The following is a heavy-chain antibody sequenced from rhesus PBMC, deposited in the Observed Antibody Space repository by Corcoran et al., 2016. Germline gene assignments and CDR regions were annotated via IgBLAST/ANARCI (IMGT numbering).Heavy chain of an antibody. CDR1: GGSISGNYN. CDR2: IYGSGGSN. CDR3: ASATGDFDY. Sequence: QVQLQESGPGLVKPSETLSPTGVVPGGSISGNYNWSWIRQPPGKGLVCIGSIYGSGGSNYLNPSLKSRVTLSLDTSKNQFSLKLSSVTAADTAVYYCASATGDFDYWGQGVLVTVSS. V-gene: IGHV4S14*01. J-gene: IGHJ4*01.